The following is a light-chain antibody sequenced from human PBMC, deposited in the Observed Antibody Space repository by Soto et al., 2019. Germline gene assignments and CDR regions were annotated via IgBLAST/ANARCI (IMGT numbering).Light chain of an antibody. CDR2: GAS. V-gene: IGKV3-15*01. CDR3: QQYNNWHPWT. Sequence: EIAMTQSPATLSVSPGERATLSGRASQSVSSNLAWYQQKPGQPTRLLIYGASTRATGIPARFSGSGSGTEFTLTISSLQSEDFAVYYCQQYNNWHPWTFGQGTKVDIK. CDR1: QSVSSN. J-gene: IGKJ1*01.